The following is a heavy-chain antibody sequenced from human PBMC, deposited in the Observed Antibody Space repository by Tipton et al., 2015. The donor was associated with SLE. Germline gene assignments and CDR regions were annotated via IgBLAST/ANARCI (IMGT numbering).Heavy chain of an antibody. V-gene: IGHV4-34*12. Sequence: GLVKPSQTLSLTCAVSGESFNDYFWTWIRQPPGKGLEWIAEIIHSGVTNYNPSLKSRVTISVDTSKNQFSLKLTSVTAADTAVYYCARRPAYDFWSGPLDYWGQGSLVTVSS. CDR1: GESFNDYF. J-gene: IGHJ4*02. D-gene: IGHD3-3*01. CDR2: IIHSGVT. CDR3: ARRPAYDFWSGPLDY.